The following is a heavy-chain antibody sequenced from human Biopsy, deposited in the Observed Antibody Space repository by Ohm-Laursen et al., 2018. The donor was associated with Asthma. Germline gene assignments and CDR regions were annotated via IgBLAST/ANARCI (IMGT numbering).Heavy chain of an antibody. V-gene: IGHV4-31*03. D-gene: IGHD3-22*01. CDR1: YGSITGGGYY. CDR3: ARAQDYYDSRGYYRSFDY. J-gene: IGHJ4*02. CDR2: IYYSGST. Sequence: SETLSLTCPVSYGSITGGGYYWTWIRQHPGKGLEWIGFIYYSGSTYYNPSLKSRVSISIDTSKNQFSLKLSSVTAADPAVYYCARAQDYYDSRGYYRSFDYGGQGPLVTVSS.